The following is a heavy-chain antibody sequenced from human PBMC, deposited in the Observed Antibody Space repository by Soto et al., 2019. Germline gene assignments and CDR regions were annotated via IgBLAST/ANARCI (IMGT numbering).Heavy chain of an antibody. CDR1: GFTFSNYA. Sequence: EVQLLESGGDLAQPGGSLRLICAASGFTFSNYAMTWVRQSPGKGLEWVSTITSAGSTFYGDTVNGRFTISRDNSKSTLYLQMNSLGAEDTAVYYCAKTDKFHSQSSGWANRFDSWGQGTLVTVSS. V-gene: IGHV3-23*01. CDR2: ITSAGST. J-gene: IGHJ4*02. CDR3: AKTDKFHSQSSGWANRFDS. D-gene: IGHD6-19*01.